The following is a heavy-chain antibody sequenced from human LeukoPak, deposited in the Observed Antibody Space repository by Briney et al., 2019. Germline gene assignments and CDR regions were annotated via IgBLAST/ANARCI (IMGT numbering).Heavy chain of an antibody. CDR3: ARDAPCTNGVCYFDY. CDR2: IIPIFGTA. D-gene: IGHD2-8*01. V-gene: IGHV1-69*13. J-gene: IGHJ4*02. Sequence: SVKVSCKASGGTFSSYAISWVRQAPGQGLEWMGGIIPIFGTANYAQKFQGRVTITADEPTSTAYMELSSLRSEDTAVYYCARDAPCTNGVCYFDYWGQGTLVTVSS. CDR1: GGTFSSYA.